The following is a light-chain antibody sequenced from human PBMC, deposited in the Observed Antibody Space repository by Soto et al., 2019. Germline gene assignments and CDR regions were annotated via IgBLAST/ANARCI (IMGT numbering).Light chain of an antibody. V-gene: IGLV2-14*03. J-gene: IGLJ1*01. CDR1: SSDVGGYNY. CDR2: DVS. CDR3: SSFTSNTTQVV. Sequence: QSALTQPASVSGSPGQSITISCTRTSSDVGGYNYVSWYQQHTGKAPKLMIYDVSNRPSGISNRFSGSKSDNTASLSIAGVQAEDEDDYYCSSFTSNTTQVVFRAGTKLNDL.